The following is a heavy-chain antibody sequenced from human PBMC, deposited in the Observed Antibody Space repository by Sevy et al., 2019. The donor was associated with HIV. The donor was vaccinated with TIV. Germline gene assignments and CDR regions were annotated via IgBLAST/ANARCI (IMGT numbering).Heavy chain of an antibody. V-gene: IGHV3-74*01. CDR1: GFTFRNYW. D-gene: IGHD3-22*01. J-gene: IGHJ5*02. CDR3: TRVRAEITTGWANWFDP. Sequence: GGSLRLSCAASGFTFRNYWMHWVRQAPGKGLVWVSRINSDGSSTSYGDSVKGRFTISGDNAKNTLYLQMNSLRAEDTALYYCTRVRAEITTGWANWFDPWGQGTLVTVSS. CDR2: INSDGSST.